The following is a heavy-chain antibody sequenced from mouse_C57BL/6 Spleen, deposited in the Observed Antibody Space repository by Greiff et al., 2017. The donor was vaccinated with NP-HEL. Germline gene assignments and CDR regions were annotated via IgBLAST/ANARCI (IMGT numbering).Heavy chain of an antibody. Sequence: EVQLVESGGGLVQPKGSLKLSCAASGFSFNTYAMNWVRPAPGKGLEWVARIRSKSNNYATYYADSVKDRFTISRDDSESMLYLQMNNLKTEDTAMYYCVRHGYYYAMDYWGQGTSVTVSS. J-gene: IGHJ4*01. V-gene: IGHV10-1*01. D-gene: IGHD2-2*01. CDR3: VRHGYYYAMDY. CDR1: GFSFNTYA. CDR2: IRSKSNNYAT.